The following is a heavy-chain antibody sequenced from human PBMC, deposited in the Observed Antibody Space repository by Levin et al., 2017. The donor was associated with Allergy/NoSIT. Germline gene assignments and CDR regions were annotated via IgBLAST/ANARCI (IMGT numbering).Heavy chain of an antibody. V-gene: IGHV3-74*01. J-gene: IGHJ6*02. D-gene: IGHD1/OR15-1a*01. CDR3: VPDGNSRTYYGMGV. Sequence: GGSLRLSCAASGFTFSSYWMHWVRQGPGKGLVWVSVINTDGTTTAYADSVKGRFTISRDSAKNRLYLQMNSLRAEDTADLYCVPDGNSRTYYGMGVWGPGTPVTVSS. CDR2: INTDGTTT. CDR1: GFTFSSYW.